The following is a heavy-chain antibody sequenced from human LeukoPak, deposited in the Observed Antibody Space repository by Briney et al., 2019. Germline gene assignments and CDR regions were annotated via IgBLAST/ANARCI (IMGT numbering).Heavy chain of an antibody. J-gene: IGHJ4*02. V-gene: IGHV3-7*01. CDR1: GLTFSSYW. Sequence: GGSLRLSCAASGLTFSSYWMTWVRQAPGKGLEWVANIKQDGSDKYYVDSVKGRFTMSRDNAKNSLFLQMNSLRAEDTAVYYCARDGGRKEDYWGQGTLVTVSS. D-gene: IGHD6-25*01. CDR2: IKQDGSDK. CDR3: ARDGGRKEDY.